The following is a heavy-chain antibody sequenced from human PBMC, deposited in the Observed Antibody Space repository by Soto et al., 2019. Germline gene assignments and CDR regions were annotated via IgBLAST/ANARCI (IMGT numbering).Heavy chain of an antibody. CDR2: ISGSGGST. Sequence: GGSLRLSCAASGFTFSSYAMSWVRQAPGKGLELVSAISGSGGSTYYADSVKGRFTISRDNSKNTLYLQLNSLGAEDTAVCYFAKSLPPHLLSGWSTGGQGTLDTVST. CDR1: GFTFSSYA. J-gene: IGHJ4*02. CDR3: AKSLPPHLLSGWST. D-gene: IGHD6-19*01. V-gene: IGHV3-23*01.